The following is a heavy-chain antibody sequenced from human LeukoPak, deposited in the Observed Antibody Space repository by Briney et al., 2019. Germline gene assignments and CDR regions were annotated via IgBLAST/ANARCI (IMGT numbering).Heavy chain of an antibody. CDR2: IWHDGSNK. V-gene: IGHV3-33*06. CDR1: GFTFSSYG. D-gene: IGHD7-27*01. Sequence: GGSLRLSCAASGFTFSSYGTHCVRQAPGKGLELVAVIWHDGSNKYYADSVKGRFTISRTNSRNTLYLQMNSLRAEDTAVYYCAKDSLTGDVNAFDIWGQGTMVTVSS. J-gene: IGHJ3*02. CDR3: AKDSLTGDVNAFDI.